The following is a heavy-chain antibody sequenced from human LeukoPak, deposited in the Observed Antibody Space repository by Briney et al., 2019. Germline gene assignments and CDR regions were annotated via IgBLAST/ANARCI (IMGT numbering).Heavy chain of an antibody. CDR3: ARRGIAVAGTFDP. J-gene: IGHJ5*02. D-gene: IGHD6-19*01. V-gene: IGHV3-21*01. CDR1: GFTFSSYS. CDR2: ISSSSSYI. Sequence: GGSLRLSCAASGFTFSSYSMNWVRQAPGKGLEWVSSISSSSSYIYYADSVKGRFTISRDNAKNSLYLQMNSLRAEDTAVYYCARRGIAVAGTFDPWGQGTLVTVSS.